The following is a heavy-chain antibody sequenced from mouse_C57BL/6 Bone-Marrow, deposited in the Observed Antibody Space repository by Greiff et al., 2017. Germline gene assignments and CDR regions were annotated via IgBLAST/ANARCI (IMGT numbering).Heavy chain of an antibody. CDR1: GYSITSGYY. J-gene: IGHJ3*01. V-gene: IGHV3-6*01. CDR2: ISYDGSN. CDR3: ARDRGSSYVEFAY. Sequence: EVQLVESGPGLVKPSQSLSLTCSVTGYSITSGYYWNWIRQFPGNKLEWMGYISYDGSNNYNPSLKNRISITRDTSKNQFFLKLNSVTTEDTATYYCARDRGSSYVEFAYGGQGTLVTVSA. D-gene: IGHD1-1*01.